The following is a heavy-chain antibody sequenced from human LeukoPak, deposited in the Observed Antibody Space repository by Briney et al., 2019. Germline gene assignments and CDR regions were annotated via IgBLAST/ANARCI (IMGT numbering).Heavy chain of an antibody. CDR2: INSDGSST. CDR1: GFTFSSYW. CDR3: AELGITMIGGV. J-gene: IGHJ6*04. D-gene: IGHD3-10*02. V-gene: IGHV3-74*01. Sequence: QSGGSLRLSCAASGFTFSSYWMHWVRQAPGKGLVWVSRINSDGSSTNYADSVKGRFTISRDNAKNSLYLQMNSLRAEDTAVYYCAELGITMIGGVWGKGTTVTISS.